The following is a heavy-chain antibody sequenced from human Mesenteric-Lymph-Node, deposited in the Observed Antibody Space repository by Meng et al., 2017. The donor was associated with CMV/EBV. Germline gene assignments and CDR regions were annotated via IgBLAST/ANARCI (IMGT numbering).Heavy chain of an antibody. D-gene: IGHD5-18*01. J-gene: IGHJ3*02. CDR2: ISGSTSTNT. V-gene: IGHV3-23*01. CDR3: ARALRGYAYPRDAFGI. Sequence: GESLQISCAASGFTFSTYAMNWVRQAPGKGLEWVSSISGSTSTNTYYADSVGGRFTISRDNSKNTLFLHLSSLRAEDTAIYYCARALRGYAYPRDAFGIWGQGTMVTVSS. CDR1: GFTFSTYA.